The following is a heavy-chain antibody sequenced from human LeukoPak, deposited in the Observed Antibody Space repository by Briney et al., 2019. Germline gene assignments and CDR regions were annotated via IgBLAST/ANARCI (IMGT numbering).Heavy chain of an antibody. V-gene: IGHV1-8*01. J-gene: IGHJ4*02. D-gene: IGHD1-7*01. CDR3: ARRSGFGTTAPFDF. CDR1: GYTFTSYD. CDR2: MNPNSGNT. Sequence: ASVKVSCKASGYTFTSYDINWVRQATGQGLEWMGWMNPNSGNTGYAQKFQGRVTMTRNTSISTAYMELSSLRSEDTAVYYCARRSGFGTTAPFDFWGQGTLVTVSS.